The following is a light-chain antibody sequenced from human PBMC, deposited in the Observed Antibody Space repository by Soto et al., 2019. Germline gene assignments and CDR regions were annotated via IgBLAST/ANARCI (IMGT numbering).Light chain of an antibody. CDR2: EVS. V-gene: IGLV2-23*02. J-gene: IGLJ2*01. CDR3: CSYAGNKLI. Sequence: QSALTQPASVSGSPGQSITISCSGTSNDVGGYDVVSWYQQLPGKAPKLLIHEVSRRPSEISSRFSGSKSGNMASLTISGLQPEDEADYYCCSYAGNKLIFGGGTKVTVL. CDR1: SNDVGGYDV.